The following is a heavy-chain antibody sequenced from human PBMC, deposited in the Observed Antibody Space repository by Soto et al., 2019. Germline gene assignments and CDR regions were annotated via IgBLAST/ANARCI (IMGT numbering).Heavy chain of an antibody. CDR3: ARVPNYCSGSYPDQNWFDP. Sequence: PSETLSLTCTVSGGSISSGGYYWSWIRQHPGKGLEWIGYIYYSGSTYYNPSLKSRVTISVDTSKNQFSLKLSSVTAADTAVYYCARVPNYCSGSYPDQNWFDPWGQRTLVTVSS. D-gene: IGHD3-10*01. CDR2: IYYSGST. V-gene: IGHV4-31*03. CDR1: GGSISSGGYY. J-gene: IGHJ5*02.